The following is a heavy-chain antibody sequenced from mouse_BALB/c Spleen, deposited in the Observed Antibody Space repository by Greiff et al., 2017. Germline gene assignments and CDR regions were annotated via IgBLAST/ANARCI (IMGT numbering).Heavy chain of an antibody. CDR2: ISSGGSYT. CDR1: GFTFSSYT. Sequence: EVKLVESGGGLVKPGGSLKLSCAASGFTFSSYTMSWVRQTPEKRLEWVATISSGGSYTYYPDSVKGRFTISRDNAKNTLYLQMSSLKSEDTAMYYCTRDVAIDYWGQGTTLTVSS. CDR3: TRDVAIDY. V-gene: IGHV5-6-4*01. D-gene: IGHD1-2*01. J-gene: IGHJ2*01.